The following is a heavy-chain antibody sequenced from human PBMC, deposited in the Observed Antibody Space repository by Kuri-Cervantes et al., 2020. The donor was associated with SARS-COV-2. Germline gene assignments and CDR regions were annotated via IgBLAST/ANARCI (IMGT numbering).Heavy chain of an antibody. Sequence: SETLSLTCTVSGGSISSYYWSWIRQPPGKGLEWIGYIYYSGSTNYNTSLKSRVTISVDTSKNQFSLKLSSVTAADTAVYYCARDIGGYSYGPYFDYLGQGTLVTVSS. CDR1: GGSISSYY. CDR3: ARDIGGYSYGPYFDY. CDR2: IYYSGST. V-gene: IGHV4-59*01. J-gene: IGHJ4*02. D-gene: IGHD5-18*01.